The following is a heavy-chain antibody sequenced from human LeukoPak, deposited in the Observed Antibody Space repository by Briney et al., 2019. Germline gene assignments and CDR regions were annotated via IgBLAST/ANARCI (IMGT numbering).Heavy chain of an antibody. Sequence: GALRLSCAASGFTFSDYYMSWIRQAPGKGLQWLAYSSTSGSIIYYADSVKGRFTISRDNAKNSVYLQMNSLRAEDTAVYYCARDFSDVRGNIFDSWGQGTLVTVSS. CDR3: ARDFSDVRGNIFDS. CDR2: SSTSGSII. D-gene: IGHD3-10*02. CDR1: GFTFSDYY. V-gene: IGHV3-11*04. J-gene: IGHJ4*02.